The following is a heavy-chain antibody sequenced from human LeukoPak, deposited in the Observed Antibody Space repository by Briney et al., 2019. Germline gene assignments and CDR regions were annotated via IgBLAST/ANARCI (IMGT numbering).Heavy chain of an antibody. CDR2: INPNSGGT. CDR3: ARDRSVLGPIDI. J-gene: IGHJ3*02. CDR1: GYTFTGYY. Sequence: ASVTVSCKASGYTFTGYYMHWVRQAPGQGLEWLGWINPNSGGTNYAQKFQGRVTMTRDTSISTAYMELSRLRSDDTAVYYCARDRSVLGPIDIWGQGTMVTVSS. D-gene: IGHD1-26*01. V-gene: IGHV1-2*02.